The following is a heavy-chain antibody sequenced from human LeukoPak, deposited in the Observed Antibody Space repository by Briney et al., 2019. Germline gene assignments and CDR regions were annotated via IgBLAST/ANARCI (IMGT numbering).Heavy chain of an antibody. CDR3: ARGPQMTGYYGY. J-gene: IGHJ4*02. CDR2: IYHSEST. V-gene: IGHV4-39*07. CDR1: GDSINSRSYY. D-gene: IGHD3-9*01. Sequence: SETLSLTCAVSGDSINSRSYYWAWIRQPPGKGLEWIGSIYHSESTYYNPSLKSRVTMSVDTSKNQFSLKLSSVTAADTAVYYCARGPQMTGYYGYWGQGTLVTVSS.